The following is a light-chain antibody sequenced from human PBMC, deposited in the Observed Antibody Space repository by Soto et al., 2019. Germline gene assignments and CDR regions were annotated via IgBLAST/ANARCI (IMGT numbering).Light chain of an antibody. CDR3: AAWDDSLSGPV. J-gene: IGLJ2*01. V-gene: IGLV1-47*01. CDR2: RNN. Sequence: QSVLTQPPSASGTPGQRVTISCSGSSSNIGSNYVYWYQQLPGTAPQLLIYRNNQRPSGVPDRCSGSKSGTSASLAISGLQSEDEADYYCAAWDDSLSGPVFGGGTKLTVL. CDR1: SSNIGSNY.